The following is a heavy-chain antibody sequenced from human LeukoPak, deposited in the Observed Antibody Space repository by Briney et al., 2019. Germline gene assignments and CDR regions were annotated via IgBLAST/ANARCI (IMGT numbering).Heavy chain of an antibody. Sequence: SETLSLTCTVSGGSISSSSYYWGWIRQPPGKGLEWIGSIYYSGSTYYNPSLKSRVTISVDTSKNQFSLKLSSVTAADTAVYYCARRYDFWSGYSYFDYWGQGTLVTVSS. D-gene: IGHD3-3*01. V-gene: IGHV4-39*01. CDR2: IYYSGST. J-gene: IGHJ4*02. CDR3: ARRYDFWSGYSYFDY. CDR1: GGSISSSSYY.